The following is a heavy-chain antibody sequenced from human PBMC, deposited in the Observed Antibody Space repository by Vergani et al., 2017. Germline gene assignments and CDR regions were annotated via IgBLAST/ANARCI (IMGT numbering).Heavy chain of an antibody. V-gene: IGHV3-23*01. Sequence: EVQLLESGGGLVQPGGSLRLTCAASEFTFSNYAMNWVRQAPGKGLEWVSGISGSGVSAYYTDSVKGRFSISRDNSKNILFLQMNNLRTEDTAIYYWPKQYFVSGNYLFDYWGQGTLVTVSS. CDR2: ISGSGVSA. D-gene: IGHD3-10*01. CDR3: PKQYFVSGNYLFDY. J-gene: IGHJ4*02. CDR1: EFTFSNYA.